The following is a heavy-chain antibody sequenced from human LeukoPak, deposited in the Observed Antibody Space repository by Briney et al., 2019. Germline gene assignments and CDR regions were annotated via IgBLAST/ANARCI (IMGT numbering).Heavy chain of an antibody. V-gene: IGHV4-59*04. CDR1: GVFITSRY. CDR3: ARQGYGRSSFFDH. Sequence: SETLSLTCTVSGVFITSRYWSWIRQSPGKGLEWIGNLFHSGTTYYNPSLKSRVSISVDTSKNQFSLKLNSVTAADTAVYYCARQGYGRSSFFDHWGQGTLVTVSS. CDR2: LFHSGTT. J-gene: IGHJ4*02. D-gene: IGHD6-6*01.